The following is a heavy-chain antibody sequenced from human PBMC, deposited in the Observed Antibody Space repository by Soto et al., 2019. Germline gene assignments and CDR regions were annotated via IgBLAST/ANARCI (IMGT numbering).Heavy chain of an antibody. V-gene: IGHV4-61*01. CDR2: IYYSGST. J-gene: IGHJ4*02. CDR1: GGSVSSGSYY. CDR3: ARRWGTYFDF. D-gene: IGHD7-27*01. Sequence: SETLSLTCTVSGGSVSSGSYYWSWIRQPPGKGLEWIGYIYYSGSTDYDPSLKSRVTISVDTSKNQFSLKLSSVTAADTAVYYCARRWGTYFDFWGQGTLVTVS.